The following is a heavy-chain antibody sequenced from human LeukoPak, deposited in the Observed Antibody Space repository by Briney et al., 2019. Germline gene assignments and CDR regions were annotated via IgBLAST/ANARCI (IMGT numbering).Heavy chain of an antibody. CDR1: GFTFSSYA. D-gene: IGHD4-17*01. V-gene: IGHV3-23*01. Sequence: PGGSLRLSCAASGFTFSSYAMSRVRQAPGKGLEWVSAISGSGGSTYYADSVKGRFTISRDNSKNTLYLQMNSLRAEDTAVYYCAKGSKVYGDYYFDYWGQGTLVTVSS. CDR3: AKGSKVYGDYYFDY. CDR2: ISGSGGST. J-gene: IGHJ4*02.